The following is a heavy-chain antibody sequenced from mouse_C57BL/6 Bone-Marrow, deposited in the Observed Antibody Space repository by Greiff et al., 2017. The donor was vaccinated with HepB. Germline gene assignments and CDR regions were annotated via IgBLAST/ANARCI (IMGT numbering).Heavy chain of an antibody. CDR3: ARPPGYEDAMDY. D-gene: IGHD2-14*01. V-gene: IGHV1-64*01. Sequence: VQLQQSGAELVKPGASVKLSCKASGYTFTSYWMHWVKQRPGQGLEWIGMIHPNSGSTNYNEKFKSKATLTVDKSSSTAYMQLSSLTSEDSAVYYCARPPGYEDAMDYWGQGTSVTVSS. J-gene: IGHJ4*01. CDR2: IHPNSGST. CDR1: GYTFTSYW.